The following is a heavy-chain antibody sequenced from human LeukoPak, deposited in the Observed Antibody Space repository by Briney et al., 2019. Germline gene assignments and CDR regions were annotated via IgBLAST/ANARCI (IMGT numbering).Heavy chain of an antibody. CDR2: ISAYNGNT. CDR3: ARDHGYSYGTDPTGYYYMDV. J-gene: IGHJ6*03. Sequence: ASVKVSCKASGYTFTSYGISWVRQAPGQGLEGMGWISAYNGNTNYAQKLQGRVTMTTDTSTSTAYMELRSLRSEDTAVYYCARDHGYSYGTDPTGYYYMDVWGKGTTVTVSS. D-gene: IGHD5-18*01. V-gene: IGHV1-18*01. CDR1: GYTFTSYG.